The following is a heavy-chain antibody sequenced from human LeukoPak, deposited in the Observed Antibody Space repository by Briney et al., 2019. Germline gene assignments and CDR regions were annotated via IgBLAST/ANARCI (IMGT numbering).Heavy chain of an antibody. CDR2: IYPGDSDT. Sequence: GESLKISCKGSGYSFISYWIGWVRQMPGKGLEWMGIIYPGDSDTRYSPSFQGQVAISVDKSIRTAYLQWSSLKASDIAMYYCARLPYCGGDCYPNWFDTWGQGTLVTVSS. CDR3: ARLPYCGGDCYPNWFDT. J-gene: IGHJ5*02. V-gene: IGHV5-51*01. CDR1: GYSFISYW. D-gene: IGHD2-21*02.